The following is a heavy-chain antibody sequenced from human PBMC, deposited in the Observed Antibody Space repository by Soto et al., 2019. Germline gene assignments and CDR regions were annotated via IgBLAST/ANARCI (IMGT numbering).Heavy chain of an antibody. J-gene: IGHJ4*02. V-gene: IGHV3-53*02. CDR3: GRGSSDSDGILRVDY. Sequence: EVQLVETGGGLIQPGESLRLSCAASGFTVSTNYMSWVRQAPGKGLEWVSVIYSGGNTYYADSVKGRYSMSRDKSKNTLFLQMNGLRDEDTAVYYCGRGSSDSDGILRVDYWGQGTLVTVSS. CDR2: IYSGGNT. D-gene: IGHD2-2*01. CDR1: GFTVSTNY.